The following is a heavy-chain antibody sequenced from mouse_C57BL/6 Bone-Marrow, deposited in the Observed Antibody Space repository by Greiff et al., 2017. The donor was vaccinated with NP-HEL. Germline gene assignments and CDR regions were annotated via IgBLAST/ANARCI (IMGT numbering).Heavy chain of an antibody. CDR1: GYTFTSYW. CDR3: ERYPAHYYGSRYWFAD. V-gene: IGHV1-64*01. D-gene: IGHD1-1*01. CDR2: IHPNSGST. Sequence: QVQLKQPGAELVKPGASVKLSCKASGYTFTSYWMHWVKQRPGQGLEWIGMIHPNSGSTNYNEKFKSKATLTVDTSSSTAYMQLSSLTSEDSAVYYCERYPAHYYGSRYWFADWGQETLVTDSA. J-gene: IGHJ3*01.